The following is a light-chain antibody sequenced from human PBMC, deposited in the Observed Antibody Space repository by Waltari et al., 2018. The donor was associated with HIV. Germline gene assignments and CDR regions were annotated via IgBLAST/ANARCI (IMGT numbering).Light chain of an antibody. Sequence: QSALTQPPSASGSPGPSLTISSTGTSTDIGGYNYVSWYQQHPGKSPKLIMTEVTKRPSGVPDRFSGSKSGNTASLTVSGLQAEDEAHYYCSSYAPTNNFYVLFGGGTALTVL. CDR1: STDIGGYNY. CDR3: SSYAPTNNFYVL. J-gene: IGLJ2*01. CDR2: EVT. V-gene: IGLV2-8*01.